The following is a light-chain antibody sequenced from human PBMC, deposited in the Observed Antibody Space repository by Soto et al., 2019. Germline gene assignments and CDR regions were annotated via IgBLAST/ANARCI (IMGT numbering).Light chain of an antibody. CDR2: DIS. J-gene: IGKJ5*01. Sequence: EVVMTQSPATLSVSPGERATLSCRASQTVSRNLAWYQQRPGQASRLLIYDISNRATGVPARFSGSGSGTEFTLTISSLQSEDFAVYYCQQYNNWPPITFGQGTRLEIK. CDR1: QTVSRN. CDR3: QQYNNWPPIT. V-gene: IGKV3-15*01.